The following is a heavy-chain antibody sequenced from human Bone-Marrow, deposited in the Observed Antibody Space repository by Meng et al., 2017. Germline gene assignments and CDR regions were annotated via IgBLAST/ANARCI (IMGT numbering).Heavy chain of an antibody. CDR3: ATARTTGYPYFYSDAVNV. V-gene: IGHV4-59*01. CDR1: GGSITSYF. J-gene: IGHJ6*02. CDR2: IYFSGMT. Sequence: SETLSLTCIVPGGSITSYFWSWIRQPPGKGPEWIGYIYFSGMTKYNPSLKSRVTMSVDIPKNQVSLTLRSVSAADTALYYCATARTTGYPYFYSDAVNVWGLGTTVTVSS. D-gene: IGHD1-1*01.